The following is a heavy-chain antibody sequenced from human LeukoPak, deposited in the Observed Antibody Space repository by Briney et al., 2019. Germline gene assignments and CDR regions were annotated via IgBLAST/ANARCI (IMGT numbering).Heavy chain of an antibody. CDR3: ATGRPNYYYYYMDV. V-gene: IGHV4-59*01. D-gene: IGHD6-6*01. CDR2: IYYSGSP. Sequence: PSETLSLTCTVSGDSISNYYWSWIRQPPGKGLEWIGYIYYSGSPNYNPSLKSRVTISVDTSKNQFSLKLTSVTAADSAVYYCATGRPNYYYYYMDVWGKGTTVTVSS. J-gene: IGHJ6*03. CDR1: GDSISNYY.